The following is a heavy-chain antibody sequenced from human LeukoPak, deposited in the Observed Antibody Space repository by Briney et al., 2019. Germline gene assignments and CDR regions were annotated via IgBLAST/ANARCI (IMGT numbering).Heavy chain of an antibody. J-gene: IGHJ5*02. D-gene: IGHD2-15*01. V-gene: IGHV4-39*01. CDR3: AAKDCSGGSCLTGGWFDP. Sequence: PSETLSLTCTVSGGSISSSSYYWGWIHQPPGKGLEWIGSIYYSGSTYYNPSLKGRVTISVDTSKNQFSLKLSSVTAADTAVYYCAAKDCSGGSCLTGGWFDPWGQGTLVTVSS. CDR1: GGSISSSSYY. CDR2: IYYSGST.